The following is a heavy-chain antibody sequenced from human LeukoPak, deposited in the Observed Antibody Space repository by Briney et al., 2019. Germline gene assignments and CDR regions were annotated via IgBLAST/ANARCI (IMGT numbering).Heavy chain of an antibody. V-gene: IGHV3-48*01. Sequence: TGRSLRLSCAASGFNFRFYIMNWVRQAPGKGLEWISYISSDAKTVDYADSVKGRFTISRDNAKNSLYLQMSSLSADDTAVYYCARVGSRHGPPNSWGQGTLVTVSS. CDR3: ARVGSRHGPPNS. J-gene: IGHJ4*02. CDR2: ISSDAKTV. CDR1: GFNFRFYI. D-gene: IGHD1-26*01.